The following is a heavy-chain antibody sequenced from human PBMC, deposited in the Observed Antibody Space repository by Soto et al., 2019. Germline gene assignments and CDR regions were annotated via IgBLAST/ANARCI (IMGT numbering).Heavy chain of an antibody. J-gene: IGHJ6*03. CDR1: GGSISSYY. CDR2: IYYSGST. CDR3: ARALRFLEWSHTPRGPYYYYYYMDV. D-gene: IGHD3-3*01. V-gene: IGHV4-59*01. Sequence: SETLSLTCTVSGGSISSYYWSWIRQPPGKGLEWIGYIYYSGSTNYNPSLKSRVTISVDTSKNQFSLKLSSVTAADTAVYYCARALRFLEWSHTPRGPYYYYYYMDVWGKGTTVTVSS.